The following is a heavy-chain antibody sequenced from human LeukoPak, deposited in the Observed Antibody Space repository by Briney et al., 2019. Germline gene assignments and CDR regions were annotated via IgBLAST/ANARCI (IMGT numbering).Heavy chain of an antibody. J-gene: IGHJ3*02. CDR1: GFTFSSYN. CDR3: AKDQEDTAMVRDAFDI. Sequence: GGSLRLSCAASGFTFSSYNMNWVRQAPGKGLEWVSAIGGSGGSTYYADSVKGRFTISRDNSKNTLYLQMNSLRAEDTAVYYCAKDQEDTAMVRDAFDIWGQGTMVTVSS. CDR2: IGGSGGST. V-gene: IGHV3-23*01. D-gene: IGHD5-18*01.